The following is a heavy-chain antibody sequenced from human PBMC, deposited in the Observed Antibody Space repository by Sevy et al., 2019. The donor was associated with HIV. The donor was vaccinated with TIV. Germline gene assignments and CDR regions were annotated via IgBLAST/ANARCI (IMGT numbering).Heavy chain of an antibody. Sequence: GGSLRFSCAASGFSVSNSYMSWVRQAPGKGLQWVSVIYSGDSTYYTDSVKGRFTISRDNSKNTLYLQMNSLRAEDTAVYYCARLSVYYYDSSGYYTTGHAFDIWGQGTMVTVSS. J-gene: IGHJ3*02. CDR2: IYSGDST. V-gene: IGHV3-53*01. CDR3: ARLSVYYYDSSGYYTTGHAFDI. CDR1: GFSVSNSY. D-gene: IGHD3-22*01.